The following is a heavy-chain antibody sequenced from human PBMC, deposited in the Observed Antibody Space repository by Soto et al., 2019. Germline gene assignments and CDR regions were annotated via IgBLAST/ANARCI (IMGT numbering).Heavy chain of an antibody. CDR1: GFTFSSYW. D-gene: IGHD3-3*01. Sequence: PRGSLRLSCAASGFTFSSYWMHWVRQAPGKGLVWVSRINSDGSSTSYADSVKGRFTISRDNAKNTLYLQMNSLRAEDTAVYYCAREDVTIFGVVITLYYYYGMDVWGQGTTVTVSS. J-gene: IGHJ6*02. CDR2: INSDGSST. CDR3: AREDVTIFGVVITLYYYYGMDV. V-gene: IGHV3-74*01.